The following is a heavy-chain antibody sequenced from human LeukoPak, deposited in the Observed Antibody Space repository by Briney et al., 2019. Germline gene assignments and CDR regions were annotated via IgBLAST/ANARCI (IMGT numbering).Heavy chain of an antibody. CDR1: GYTFTSYG. J-gene: IGHJ3*02. V-gene: IGHV1-18*01. CDR3: AREVYCSSTSCYKTSDAFDI. D-gene: IGHD2-2*02. Sequence: ASVKVSCKASGYTFTSYGISWVRQAPGQGLEWMGWISAYNGNTNYAQKLQGRVTMTTDTPTSTAYMELRSLRSDDTAVYYCAREVYCSSTSCYKTSDAFDIWGQGTMVTVSS. CDR2: ISAYNGNT.